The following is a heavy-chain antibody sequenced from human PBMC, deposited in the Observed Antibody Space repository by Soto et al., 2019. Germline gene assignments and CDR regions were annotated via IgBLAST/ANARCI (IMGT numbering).Heavy chain of an antibody. D-gene: IGHD4-17*01. CDR3: ARGSTTVWVNWFDP. Sequence: PSETLSLTCAVSGYSISSGYYWGWIRQSPGKGLEWVGSIYHSGSTYYNPSLKSRVTISVDTSKNQFSLKLSSVTAADTAVYYCARGSTTVWVNWFDPWGQGTLVTVSS. V-gene: IGHV4-38-2*01. CDR1: GYSISSGYY. CDR2: IYHSGST. J-gene: IGHJ5*02.